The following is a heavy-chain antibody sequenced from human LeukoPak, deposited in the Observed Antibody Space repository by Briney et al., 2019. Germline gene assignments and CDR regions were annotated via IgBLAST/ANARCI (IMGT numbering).Heavy chain of an antibody. Sequence: SETLSLTCTVSGGSISSYYWSWIRQPAGKGLEWIGRIYTSGSTNYNPFLKSRVTMSVDTSKNQFSLKLSSVTAADTAVYYCAGYSSGWYPSTPFDYWGQGTLVTVSS. D-gene: IGHD6-19*01. V-gene: IGHV4-4*07. J-gene: IGHJ4*02. CDR2: IYTSGST. CDR3: AGYSSGWYPSTPFDY. CDR1: GGSISSYY.